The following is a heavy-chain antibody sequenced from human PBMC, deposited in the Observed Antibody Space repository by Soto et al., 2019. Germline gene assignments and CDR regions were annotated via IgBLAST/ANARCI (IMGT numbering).Heavy chain of an antibody. CDR2: IDPSDSYT. CDR1: RYSSTTYW. CDR3: AGHSSPSDYGMDV. J-gene: IGHJ6*02. V-gene: IGHV5-10-1*01. D-gene: IGHD6-13*01. Sequence: GDSLKITCKGSRYSSTTYWISWVRQMPGKGLDWMGRIDPSDSYTNYSPSFQGHVTISADKSISTAYLQWSSLKASDTAMYYCAGHSSPSDYGMDVWGQGTTVTVSS.